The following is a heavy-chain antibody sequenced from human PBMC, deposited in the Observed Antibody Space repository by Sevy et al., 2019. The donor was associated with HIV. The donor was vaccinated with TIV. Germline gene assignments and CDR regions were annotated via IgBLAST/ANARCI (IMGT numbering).Heavy chain of an antibody. CDR3: ARDIPRGWFDP. Sequence: GGSLRLSCAASGFTFSSYWMSWVRQAPGKGLEWVANIKQDGSEKYCVDSVKGRFTISRDNAKNSLYLQMNSLRAEDTAVYYCARDIPRGWFDPWGQGTLVTVSS. V-gene: IGHV3-7*01. D-gene: IGHD2-21*01. J-gene: IGHJ5*02. CDR1: GFTFSSYW. CDR2: IKQDGSEK.